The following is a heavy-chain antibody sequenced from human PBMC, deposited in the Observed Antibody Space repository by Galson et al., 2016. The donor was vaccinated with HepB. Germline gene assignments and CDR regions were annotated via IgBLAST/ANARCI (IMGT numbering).Heavy chain of an antibody. CDR1: GGTFSSFS. Sequence: SVKVSCKASGGTFSSFSITWVRQAPGQGLEWMGKVIPILGTAIYAPKFQGRVTVTADESANTAYMEVSSLRSEDTAVYYCAREVLGTSGNYYPVYWGQGTLVTVSS. D-gene: IGHD3-10*01. J-gene: IGHJ4*02. CDR3: AREVLGTSGNYYPVY. CDR2: VIPILGTA. V-gene: IGHV1-69*13.